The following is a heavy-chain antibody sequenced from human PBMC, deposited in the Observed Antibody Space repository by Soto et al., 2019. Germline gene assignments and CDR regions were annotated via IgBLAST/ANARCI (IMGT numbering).Heavy chain of an antibody. Sequence: QLHLVESGGGVVQPGKSLRLSCAASKFSFSNYGMHWVRQAPGKGLEWVAVTTYDGRQTYYADSVNGRFTISRDNSKNMLYLQMNSLRIDDTAVYYCAKDWREGYDTEAYDIWGQGTEVTVSS. CDR1: KFSFSNYG. J-gene: IGHJ3*02. V-gene: IGHV3-30*18. CDR2: TTYDGRQT. CDR3: AKDWREGYDTEAYDI. D-gene: IGHD5-12*01.